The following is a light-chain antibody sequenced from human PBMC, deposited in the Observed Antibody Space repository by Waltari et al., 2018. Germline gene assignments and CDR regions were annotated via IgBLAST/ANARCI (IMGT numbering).Light chain of an antibody. CDR3: HQSSVLPYT. V-gene: IGKV6-21*02. J-gene: IGKJ2*01. CDR2: FAS. CDR1: QSIGST. Sequence: EKVTITGRASQSIGSTLHWYQQKPDQSPKLLIKFASQSISGVPSRFSGSGSGTDFTLTISSLEAEDAATYYCHQSSVLPYTFGQGAKLEIK.